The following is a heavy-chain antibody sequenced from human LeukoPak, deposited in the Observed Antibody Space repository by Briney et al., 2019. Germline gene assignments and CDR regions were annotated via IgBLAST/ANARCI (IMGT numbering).Heavy chain of an antibody. J-gene: IGHJ4*02. CDR3: AKQPKYCSGGSCYHPKYYFDY. CDR2: ISYDGSNK. V-gene: IGHV3-30*18. Sequence: GGSLRLSCAASGFTFSNYGMHWVRQAPGKGLEWVAVISYDGSNKYYADSVKGRFTISRDNSKNTLYLQMNSLRAEDTAVYYCAKQPKYCSGGSCYHPKYYFDYWGQGTLVTVSS. D-gene: IGHD2-15*01. CDR1: GFTFSNYG.